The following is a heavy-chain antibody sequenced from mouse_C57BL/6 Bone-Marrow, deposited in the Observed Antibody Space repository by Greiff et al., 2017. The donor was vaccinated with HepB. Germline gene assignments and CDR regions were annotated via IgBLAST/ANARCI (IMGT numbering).Heavy chain of an antibody. V-gene: IGHV3-6*01. J-gene: IGHJ2*01. D-gene: IGHD1-1*01. CDR3: AHYGSSFFDY. CDR1: GYSITSGYY. CDR2: ISYDGSN. Sequence: ESGPGLVKPSQSLSLTCSVTGYSITSGYYWNWIRQFPGNKLEWMGYISYDGSNNYNPSLKNRISITRDTSKNQFFLKLNSVTTEDTATYYCAHYGSSFFDYWGKGTTLTVSS.